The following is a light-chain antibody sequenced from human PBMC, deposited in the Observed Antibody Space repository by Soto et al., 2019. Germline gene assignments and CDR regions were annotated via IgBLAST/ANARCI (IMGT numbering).Light chain of an antibody. CDR1: SIDIAPCKY. J-gene: IGLJ1*01. Sequence: QSLLTQPASVSGSPRRTLTTCCTENSIDIAPCKYLSLYTQNPDKAPKLKIYEVSYRPSGISNRFSGSKSGNTASLTISGLQAEDEADYYCSSYTSSTNYVFGTGTKVTVL. CDR3: SSYTSSTNYV. V-gene: IGLV2-14*01. CDR2: EVS.